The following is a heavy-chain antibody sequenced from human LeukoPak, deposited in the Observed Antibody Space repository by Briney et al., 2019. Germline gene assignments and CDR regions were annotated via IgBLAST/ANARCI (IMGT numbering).Heavy chain of an antibody. Sequence: SETLSLTCTISGGSISSYYWSWIRQPAGKGLEWIGRIYTSGSTNYNPSLKSRVTMSVDTSKNQFSLKLSSVTAADTAVYYCARDITRTNWFDPWGQGALVTVSS. J-gene: IGHJ5*02. CDR2: IYTSGST. CDR3: ARDITRTNWFDP. V-gene: IGHV4-4*07. D-gene: IGHD3-10*01. CDR1: GGSISSYY.